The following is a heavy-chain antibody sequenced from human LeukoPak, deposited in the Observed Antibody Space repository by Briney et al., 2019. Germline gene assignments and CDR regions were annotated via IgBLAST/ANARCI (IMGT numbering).Heavy chain of an antibody. Sequence: GASVKVSCKASGYTFTSYAMHWVRQAPGQRLEWMGWINAGNGNTKYSQKFQGRVTITRDTSASTAYMELSSLRSEDTAVYYCARGPDIVLMVSLRGYYYYMDVWGKGTTVTVSS. CDR2: INAGNGNT. D-gene: IGHD2-8*01. J-gene: IGHJ6*03. CDR3: ARGPDIVLMVSLRGYYYYMDV. V-gene: IGHV1-3*01. CDR1: GYTFTSYA.